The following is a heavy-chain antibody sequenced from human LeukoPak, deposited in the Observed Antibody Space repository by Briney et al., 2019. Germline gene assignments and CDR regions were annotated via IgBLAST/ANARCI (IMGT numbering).Heavy chain of an antibody. D-gene: IGHD2-15*01. J-gene: IGHJ3*02. CDR2: IYSGGTT. CDR3: ARGVVVVAATGDAFDI. CDR1: GFTFSSYS. V-gene: IGHV3-66*01. Sequence: GGSLRLSCAASGFTFSSYSMNWVRQAPGKGLEWVSVIYSGGTTYYADSVKGRFTISRDNSKNTLYLQMNSLRVEDTAVYYCARGVVVVAATGDAFDIWGQGTMVTVSS.